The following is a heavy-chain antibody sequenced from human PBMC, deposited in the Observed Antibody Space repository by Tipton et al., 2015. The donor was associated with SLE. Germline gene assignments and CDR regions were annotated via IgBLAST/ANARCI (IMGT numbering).Heavy chain of an antibody. CDR3: GRYSALMVFDC. V-gene: IGHV1-18*01. Sequence: SGAEVKKPGASVKVSCKASGYTFTSYGISWVRQAPGQGLEWMGWISAYNDNTNYAQKLQGRVTMTTDTSTITAYMELRSLRSDDAAVCYGGRYSALMVFDCWGQGSLVTVAS. CDR1: GYTFTSYG. CDR2: ISAYNDNT. D-gene: IGHD2-21*01. J-gene: IGHJ4*02.